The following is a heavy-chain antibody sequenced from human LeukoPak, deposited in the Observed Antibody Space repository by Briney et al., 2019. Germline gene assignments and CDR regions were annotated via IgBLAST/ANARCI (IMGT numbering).Heavy chain of an antibody. V-gene: IGHV1-18*01. D-gene: IGHD6-19*01. J-gene: IGHJ4*02. CDR1: GYTFTSYG. Sequence: ASVKVSCKASGYTFTSYGISWVRQAPGQGLEWMGWISAYNGNTNYAQKLQGRVTMTTDTSTSTAYMELRSLRSDDTAVYYCARVPLGIAQWLVPDYWGQGTLVTVSS. CDR3: ARVPLGIAQWLVPDY. CDR2: ISAYNGNT.